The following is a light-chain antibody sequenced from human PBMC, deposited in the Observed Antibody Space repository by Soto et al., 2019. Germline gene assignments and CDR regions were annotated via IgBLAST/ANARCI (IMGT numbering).Light chain of an antibody. J-gene: IGKJ1*01. V-gene: IGKV1-5*03. CDR2: KAS. Sequence: DIQMTQSPSTLSASVGDRVTITCRASQSISSWLAWYQQKPGQAPQLLIYKASTLQSGGPSRFSGSGSGTEFTLAISSLQPDDSATYYCQQYNDNWTFGQGTKVEIK. CDR3: QQYNDNWT. CDR1: QSISSW.